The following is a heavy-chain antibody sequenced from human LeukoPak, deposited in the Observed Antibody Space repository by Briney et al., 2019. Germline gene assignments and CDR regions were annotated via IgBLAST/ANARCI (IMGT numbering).Heavy chain of an antibody. D-gene: IGHD5-12*01. CDR3: VREVSGGYEHFDH. Sequence: GGALRLSCAASGFTFSSYWMHWVRQAPGKGLVWVSLMNRDGTSTSYADSVKGRFTISRDNAKNTLYLQMKRLRDEDTAVYYCVREVSGGYEHFDHWGQGTLVTVSS. V-gene: IGHV3-74*01. J-gene: IGHJ4*02. CDR2: MNRDGTST. CDR1: GFTFSSYW.